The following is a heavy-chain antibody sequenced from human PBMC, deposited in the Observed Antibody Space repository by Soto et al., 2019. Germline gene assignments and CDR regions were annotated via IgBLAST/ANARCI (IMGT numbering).Heavy chain of an antibody. J-gene: IGHJ4*02. CDR1: GFTVSSNY. D-gene: IGHD2-15*01. V-gene: IGHV3-66*02. CDR3: SRENRYCRGGSCYSEAFDH. CDR2: MYSGVST. Sequence: GGSLRLSCAASGFTVSSNYMSWVRQAPGKGLELVSVMYSGVSTYYANSVKGRFTISRDNSKNTLYLQLNSLRAATTAASFLSRENRYCRGGSCYSEAFDHWGQGTLVTVSS.